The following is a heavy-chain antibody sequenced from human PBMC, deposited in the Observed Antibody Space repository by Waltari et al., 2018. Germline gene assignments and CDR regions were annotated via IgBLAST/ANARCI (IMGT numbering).Heavy chain of an antibody. CDR3: ARERAAAGTLGD. V-gene: IGHV3-53*01. D-gene: IGHD6-13*01. CDR2: IYSGGST. CDR1: GFTVSSNY. Sequence: EVQLVESGGGLIQPGGSLRLSCAASGFTVSSNYMSWVRQAPGKGLEWGSVIYSGGSTYDADSVKGRFTISRDNSKNTLYLQMNSLRAEDTAVYYCARERAAAGTLGDWGKGTTVTVSS. J-gene: IGHJ6*04.